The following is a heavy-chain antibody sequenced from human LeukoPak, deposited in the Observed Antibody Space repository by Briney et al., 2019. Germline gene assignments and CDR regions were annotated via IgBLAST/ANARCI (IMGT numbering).Heavy chain of an antibody. D-gene: IGHD3-3*01. CDR3: ARDIGSSTIFDNWFDP. V-gene: IGHV1-69*05. Sequence: ASVKVSCKASGGTFSSYAISWVRQAPGQGLEWMRGIIPIFGTANYAQKFQGRVTITTDESTSTAYMELSSLRSEDTAVYYCARDIGSSTIFDNWFDPWGQGTLVTVSS. CDR2: IIPIFGTA. J-gene: IGHJ5*02. CDR1: GGTFSSYA.